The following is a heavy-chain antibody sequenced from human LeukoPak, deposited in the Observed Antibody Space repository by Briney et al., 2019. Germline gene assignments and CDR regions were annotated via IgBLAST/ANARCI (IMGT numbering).Heavy chain of an antibody. D-gene: IGHD1-1*01. J-gene: IGHJ4*02. CDR1: GFNVYNNY. V-gene: IGHV3-66*01. Sequence: SLRLSCXASGFNVYNNYMCWVRQAPGKGLEWVSLIYSHGGTSYADSAKGRFTISRDRSKNTLYLQMNSLRVEDTAVYYCTRGPNDYFKWGQGTLVTVSS. CDR3: TRGPNDYFK. CDR2: IYSHGGT.